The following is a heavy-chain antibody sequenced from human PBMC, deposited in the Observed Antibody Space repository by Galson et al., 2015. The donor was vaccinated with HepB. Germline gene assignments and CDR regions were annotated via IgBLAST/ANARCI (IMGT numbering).Heavy chain of an antibody. CDR2: TYYRSKWYN. D-gene: IGHD3-3*01. J-gene: IGHJ5*02. CDR1: GDSVSSDSAA. V-gene: IGHV6-1*01. Sequence: CAISGDSVSSDSAAWNWIRQSPSRGLEWLGRTYYRSKWYNDYAVSVKSRITINPDTSKNQFSLQLNSATPEDTAVYYCARAPRTLPSDFWSGYFRETTTPVGWFDPWGQGTLVTVSS. CDR3: ARAPRTLPSDFWSGYFRETTTPVGWFDP.